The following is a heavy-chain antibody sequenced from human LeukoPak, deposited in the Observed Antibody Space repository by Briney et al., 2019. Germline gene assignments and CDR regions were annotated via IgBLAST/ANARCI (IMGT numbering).Heavy chain of an antibody. D-gene: IGHD2-2*01. Sequence: ASVKVSCKASGYTFTGYYMHWVRQAPGQGLEWMGWINPNSGGTNYAQKFQGRVTMTRDTSISTAYMELSRLRSDDTAVYYCARPSWGYCSSTSCPGGGDAFDIWGQGTMVTVSS. CDR3: ARPSWGYCSSTSCPGGGDAFDI. CDR1: GYTFTGYY. CDR2: INPNSGGT. V-gene: IGHV1-2*02. J-gene: IGHJ3*02.